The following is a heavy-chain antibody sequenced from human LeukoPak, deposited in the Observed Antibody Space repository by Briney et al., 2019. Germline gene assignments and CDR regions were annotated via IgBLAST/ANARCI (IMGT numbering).Heavy chain of an antibody. D-gene: IGHD4-17*01. CDR1: GFTFSTFA. V-gene: IGHV3-20*04. CDR3: ARDEEPTVTTD. J-gene: IGHJ4*02. Sequence: GGSLRLSCAASGFTFSTFAMIWVRQPPGKGLEWVSGINWNGGSTGYADSVKGRFTISRDNAKNSLYLQMNSLRAEDTALYYCARDEEPTVTTDWGQGTLVTVSS. CDR2: INWNGGST.